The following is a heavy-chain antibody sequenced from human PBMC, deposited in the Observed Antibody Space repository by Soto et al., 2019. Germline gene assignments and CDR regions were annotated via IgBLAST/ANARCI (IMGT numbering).Heavy chain of an antibody. CDR1: GFTFSNAW. CDR2: IKSKTVGGTT. CDR3: TASIDYGDYDGVDY. Sequence: GGSLRLSCAASGFTFSNAWMNWVRQAPGKGLEWVGRIKSKTVGGTTDYAAPVKGRFTISRDDSKNTLYLQMNSLKTEDTAVYYCTASIDYGDYDGVDYWGQGTLVTVSS. D-gene: IGHD4-17*01. J-gene: IGHJ4*02. V-gene: IGHV3-15*07.